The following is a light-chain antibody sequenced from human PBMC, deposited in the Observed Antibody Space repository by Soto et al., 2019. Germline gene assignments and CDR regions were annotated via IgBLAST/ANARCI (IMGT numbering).Light chain of an antibody. CDR1: QSVPSTN. J-gene: IGKJ2*01. V-gene: IGKV3-20*01. CDR3: QQYGTSPVR. Sequence: EIVLTQSPGTLSLSPGERATLSCRASQSVPSTNLAWYQQKPGQAPRLLMYGASSRATGIPDRFSGSGSGTDFTLTISRLEPEDFAVYYCQQYGTSPVRFGQGTKLEIK. CDR2: GAS.